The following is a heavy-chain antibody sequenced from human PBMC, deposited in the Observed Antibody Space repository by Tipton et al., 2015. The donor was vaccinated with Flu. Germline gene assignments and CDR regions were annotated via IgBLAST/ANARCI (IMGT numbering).Heavy chain of an antibody. Sequence: VQLVQSGAEVKKPGASVKVSCKASGSTFSNDIITWVRQAPGQGLEWMGWINANNGNTNYAQRLQGRVTMTTDTFTSTAYMELRSLRSDDTAVYYCARVGCSSTSCYLLGDDWFDPWGQGTLVTVSS. J-gene: IGHJ5*02. CDR3: ARVGCSSTSCYLLGDDWFDP. V-gene: IGHV1-18*01. CDR1: GSTFSNDI. D-gene: IGHD2-2*01. CDR2: INANNGNT.